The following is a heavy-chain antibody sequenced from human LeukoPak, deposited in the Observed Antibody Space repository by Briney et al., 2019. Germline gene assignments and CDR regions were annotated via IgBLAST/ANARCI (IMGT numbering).Heavy chain of an antibody. Sequence: PGGSLRLSCAASGFDFNIYSMNWVRQAPGKGLEWVSSISSRSLYIYYPDSLWGRFTLYRDKAEKSLYLQMNDLRAEDTAVYDWSRDLDCTVTACYGGDDGFDIWGQGTMVTVSS. V-gene: IGHV3-21*01. J-gene: IGHJ3*02. CDR3: SRDLDCTVTACYGGDDGFDI. CDR2: ISSRSLYI. D-gene: IGHD2-8*02. CDR1: GFDFNIYS.